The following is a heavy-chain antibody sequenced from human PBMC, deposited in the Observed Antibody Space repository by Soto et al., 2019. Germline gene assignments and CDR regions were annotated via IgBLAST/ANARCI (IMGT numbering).Heavy chain of an antibody. D-gene: IGHD2-15*01. CDR2: IYYSGST. Sequence: QVQLQESGPGLVKPSETLSLTCTVSGGSISSYYWSWIRQPPGKGLEWIGYIYYSGSTNYTPSLKSRVTISVDTSKNQFSLKLSSVTAADTAVYYCARGYCSGGSCHDAFDIWGQGTMVTVSS. CDR3: ARGYCSGGSCHDAFDI. V-gene: IGHV4-59*01. CDR1: GGSISSYY. J-gene: IGHJ3*02.